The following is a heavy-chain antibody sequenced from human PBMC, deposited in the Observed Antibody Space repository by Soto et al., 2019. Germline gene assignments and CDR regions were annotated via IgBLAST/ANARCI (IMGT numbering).Heavy chain of an antibody. J-gene: IGHJ6*02. D-gene: IGHD3-22*01. V-gene: IGHV3-21*01. CDR1: GFTFSSYS. CDR2: ISSSSSYI. Sequence: VGSLRLSCAASGFTFSSYSMNWVRQAPGKGLEWVSSISSSSSYIYYADSVKGRFTISRDNAKNSLYLQMNSLRAEDTAVYYCARDPYYYDSSGYRAPGRYCGMDVWGQGTTVTVSS. CDR3: ARDPYYYDSSGYRAPGRYCGMDV.